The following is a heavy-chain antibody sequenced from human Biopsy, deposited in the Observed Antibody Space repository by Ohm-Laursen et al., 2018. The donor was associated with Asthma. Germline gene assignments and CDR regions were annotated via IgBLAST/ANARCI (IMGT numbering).Heavy chain of an antibody. J-gene: IGHJ4*02. CDR1: GYSPTDLS. CDR3: ASDFPKDYVRYNFQF. D-gene: IGHD4-17*01. CDR2: HDHEEGGT. V-gene: IGHV1-24*01. Sequence: GSSVKVSCKISGYSPTDLSMHWVRQAPGQGLEWMGGHDHEEGGTVNARRFQGRVTMTEDTSTDTAYMELSSLSSDDTAVYYCASDFPKDYVRYNFQFWGQGTPVTVSS.